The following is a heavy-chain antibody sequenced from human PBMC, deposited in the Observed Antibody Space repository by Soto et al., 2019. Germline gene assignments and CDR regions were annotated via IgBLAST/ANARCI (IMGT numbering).Heavy chain of an antibody. J-gene: IGHJ6*02. CDR1: GGTFSSYA. V-gene: IGHV1-69*01. Sequence: QVQLVQSGAEVKKPGSSVKVSCKASGGTFSSYAISWVRQAPGQGLEWMGGIIPIFGTANYAQKFQGRVTITADESTSTADMELSSLRSEDTAVYYCARDKGVSYWGDFYYYGMDVWGQWPTVTVSS. CDR2: IIPIFGTA. CDR3: ARDKGVSYWGDFYYYGMDV. D-gene: IGHD1-26*01.